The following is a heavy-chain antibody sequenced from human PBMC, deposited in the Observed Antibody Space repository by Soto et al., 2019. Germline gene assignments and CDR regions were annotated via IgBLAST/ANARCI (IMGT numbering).Heavy chain of an antibody. V-gene: IGHV3-30-3*02. CDR3: GKLHLPAAIWTVIDAFDV. J-gene: IGHJ3*01. CDR2: ISYDGSNK. D-gene: IGHD2-2*01. Sequence: GGSLRLSCAASGFTFSSYSIHWVRQAPCKGLEWVAVISYDGSNKYYADSVKGRFTISRDNSKNTLYLQMNSLRAESSAVYYCGKLHLPAAIWTVIDAFDVLGQGTMLTVSS. CDR1: GFTFSSYS.